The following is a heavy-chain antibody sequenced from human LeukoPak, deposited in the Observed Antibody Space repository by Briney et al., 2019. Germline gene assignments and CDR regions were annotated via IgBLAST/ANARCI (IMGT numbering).Heavy chain of an antibody. Sequence: GGSLRLSCAASGISFNHAWMNWVRQAPGKGPEWVGQMRSKTDGGTTDYAAPVKGRFSISRDESRSMMFLHMHSLETEDTAVYYCCTDGDYSSGTYCDFWGQGSLVTVSS. J-gene: IGHJ4*02. CDR3: CTDGDYSSGTYCDF. V-gene: IGHV3-15*01. CDR2: MRSKTDGGTT. D-gene: IGHD3-10*01. CDR1: GISFNHAW.